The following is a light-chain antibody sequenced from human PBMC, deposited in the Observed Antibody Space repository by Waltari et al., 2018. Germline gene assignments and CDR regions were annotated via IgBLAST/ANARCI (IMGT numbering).Light chain of an antibody. V-gene: IGKV3-20*01. CDR3: HQFFRSPYT. J-gene: IGKJ2*01. Sequence: EIVFAPSPGSLSLSSGGTATLSCRASPDLLNNYLAWYQQRTGQAPRLLISGASTRASGVSDRVSGSGSGTDFTLTITSLEPEDFSMYYCHQFFRSPYTFGQGTQLDLK. CDR2: GAS. CDR1: PDLLNNY.